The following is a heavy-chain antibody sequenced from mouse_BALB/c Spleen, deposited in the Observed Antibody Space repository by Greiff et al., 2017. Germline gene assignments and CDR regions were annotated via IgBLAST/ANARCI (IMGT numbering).Heavy chain of an antibody. V-gene: IGHV2-9*02. CDR1: GFSLTSYG. D-gene: IGHD2-3*01. Sequence: VKVEESGPGLVAPSQSLSITCTVSGFSLTSYGVHWVRQPPGKGLEWLGVIWAGGSTNYNSALMSRLSISKDNSKSQVFLKMNSLQTDDTAMYYCARADGYYWYFDVWGAGTTVTVSS. CDR3: ARADGYYWYFDV. J-gene: IGHJ1*01. CDR2: IWAGGST.